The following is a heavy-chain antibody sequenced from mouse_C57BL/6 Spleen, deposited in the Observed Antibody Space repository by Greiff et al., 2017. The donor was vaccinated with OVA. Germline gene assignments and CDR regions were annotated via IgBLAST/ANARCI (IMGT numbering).Heavy chain of an antibody. CDR2: INPNNGGT. J-gene: IGHJ2*01. CDR3: ARYGGLRRGGYYDY. CDR1: GFTFTDYN. V-gene: IGHV1-18*01. D-gene: IGHD2-2*01. Sequence: EVQLQQSGPELVKPGASVKIPCKASGFTFTDYNMDWVKQSHGKSLEWIGDINPNNGGTIYNQKFKGKATLTVDKSSSTAYMELRSLTSEDTAVXYGARYGGLRRGGYYDYRGKGTTLTFSS.